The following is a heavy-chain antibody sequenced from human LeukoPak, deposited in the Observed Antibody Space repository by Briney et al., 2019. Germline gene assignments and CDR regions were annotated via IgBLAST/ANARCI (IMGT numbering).Heavy chain of an antibody. J-gene: IGHJ5*02. CDR2: IYTSGSA. V-gene: IGHV4-4*07. CDR1: GGSICSYY. D-gene: IGHD2-2*01. CDR3: ARDYEHMWAPYCSSTSCYRFDP. Sequence: SETLSLTCTVYGGSICSYYWSWIRQPAGKGLQWIGRIYTSGSANYNPSLKSRVTMSVGTSKNQFSLKLSSVTAADTAVYYCARDYEHMWAPYCSSTSCYRFDPWGQGTLVTVSS.